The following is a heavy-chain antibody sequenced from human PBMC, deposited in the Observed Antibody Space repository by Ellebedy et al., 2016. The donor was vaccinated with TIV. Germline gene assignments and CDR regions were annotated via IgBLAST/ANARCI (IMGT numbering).Heavy chain of an antibody. D-gene: IGHD3-10*01. J-gene: IGHJ4*02. CDR2: ISATGDST. CDR3: AKFRGFSWFGDFTDY. CDR1: GFTFSSYA. V-gene: IGHV3-23*01. Sequence: PGGSLRLSCTVSGFTFSSYAMGWVRQAPGGGLEWVSPISATGDSTYYAESVEGRFTISRDNFKNTLYLQMNSLRVEDTAVYYCAKFRGFSWFGDFTDYWGQGTLVTVSS.